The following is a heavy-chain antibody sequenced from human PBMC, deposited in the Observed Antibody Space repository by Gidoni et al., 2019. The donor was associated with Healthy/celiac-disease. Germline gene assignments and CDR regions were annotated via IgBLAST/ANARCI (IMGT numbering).Heavy chain of an antibody. CDR2: ISNSGST. J-gene: IGHJ5*02. D-gene: IGHD6-13*01. Sequence: QVQLQESGPGLVKPSETLSLTCTVSGDSISSYYWSWIRQPPGKGLEWIGYISNSGSTNYNPSLKSRVTISVDTSKNQFSLKLSSVTAADTAVYYCARGIAAAGAPLHWFDPWGQGTLVTVSS. CDR3: ARGIAAAGAPLHWFDP. V-gene: IGHV4-59*01. CDR1: GDSISSYY.